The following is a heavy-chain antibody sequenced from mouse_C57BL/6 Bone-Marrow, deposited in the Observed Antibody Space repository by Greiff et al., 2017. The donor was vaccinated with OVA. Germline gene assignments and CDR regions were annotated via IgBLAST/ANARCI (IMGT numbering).Heavy chain of an antibody. D-gene: IGHD2-4*01. CDR2: IYPADSET. Sequence: QVQLQQPGAELVRPGSSVKLSCKASGYTFTSYWMDWVKQRPGQGLEWIGNIYPADSETHYNQKFKDKATLTVDKSSSTAYMQLSSLTSEDSAVYSCASLGEYDYDWGYWGQGTTLTVSS. V-gene: IGHV1-61*01. CDR1: GYTFTSYW. J-gene: IGHJ2*01. CDR3: ASLGEYDYDWGY.